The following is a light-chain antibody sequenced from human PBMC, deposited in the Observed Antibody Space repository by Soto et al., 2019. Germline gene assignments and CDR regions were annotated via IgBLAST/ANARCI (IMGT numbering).Light chain of an antibody. CDR3: QVLDSSSDHVV. V-gene: IGLV3-21*02. Sequence: SYELTQPPSVSVAPGQTARITCGGNNIGSKSVHWYQQKPGQAPVLVVYDDIDRPSGIPERFSGSNSGNTATLTISRVEAGDDADYYCQVLDSSSDHVVFGGGNKLTVL. CDR2: DDI. J-gene: IGLJ2*01. CDR1: NIGSKS.